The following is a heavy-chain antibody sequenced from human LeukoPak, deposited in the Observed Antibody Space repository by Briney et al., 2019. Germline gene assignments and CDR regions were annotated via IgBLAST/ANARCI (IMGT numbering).Heavy chain of an antibody. J-gene: IGHJ4*02. CDR1: GFTFSSYA. V-gene: IGHV3-23*01. CDR3: AKDPKLRYFDWFDY. CDR2: ISGCGGST. Sequence: GGSLRLSCAAAGFTFSSYAMSWVRQAPGKGLEWVSAISGCGGSTYYADSVKGRFTISRDNSKNTLYLQMNSLRAEDTAVYYCAKDPKLRYFDWFDYWGQGTLVTVSS. D-gene: IGHD3-9*01.